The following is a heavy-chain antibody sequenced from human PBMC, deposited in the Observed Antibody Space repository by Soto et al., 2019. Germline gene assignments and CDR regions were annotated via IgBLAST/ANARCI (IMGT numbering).Heavy chain of an antibody. V-gene: IGHV3-73*01. Sequence: EAQLVQSGGGLVQPGGSLQLSCAASGFTFGGSPVHWVRQASGKGLEWVGRIRSDSDSSAIAYAASVRGRFTLSRDDSKNTAYLQVNRMNVEDTALYYCVLGGCRRTGCSALDLWGQGTLVTVSS. CDR3: VLGGCRRTGCSALDL. CDR1: GFTFGGSP. J-gene: IGHJ5*02. D-gene: IGHD2-2*01. CDR2: IRSDSDSSAI.